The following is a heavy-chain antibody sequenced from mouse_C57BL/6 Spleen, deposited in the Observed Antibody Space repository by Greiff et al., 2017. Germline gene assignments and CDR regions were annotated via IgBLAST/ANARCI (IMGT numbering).Heavy chain of an antibody. D-gene: IGHD1-1*01. J-gene: IGHJ4*01. CDR1: GFTFSDAW. CDR3: TYYYGSRKDAMDY. Sequence: EVKVEESGGGLVQPGGSMKLSCAASGFTFSDAWMDWVRQSPEKGLEWVAEIRNKANNHATYYAESVKGRFTISRNDSKSSVYLQMNRLRAEDTGIYYCTYYYGSRKDAMDYWGQGTSVTVSS. CDR2: IRNKANNHAT. V-gene: IGHV6-6*01.